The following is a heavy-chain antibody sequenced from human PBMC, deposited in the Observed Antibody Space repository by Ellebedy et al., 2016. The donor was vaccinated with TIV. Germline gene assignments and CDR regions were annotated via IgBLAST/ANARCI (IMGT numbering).Heavy chain of an antibody. V-gene: IGHV3-7*01. D-gene: IGHD1-20*01. Sequence: GESLKISCAASGFTFSGYWMNWVRQAPGKGLEWVANIKEDGTEKYYVDSVKGRFTISRDNAKSTLYLQMNSLRAEDTAVYYCARDTYNWNGPFDYWGQGTLVTVSS. CDR3: ARDTYNWNGPFDY. J-gene: IGHJ4*02. CDR1: GFTFSGYW. CDR2: IKEDGTEK.